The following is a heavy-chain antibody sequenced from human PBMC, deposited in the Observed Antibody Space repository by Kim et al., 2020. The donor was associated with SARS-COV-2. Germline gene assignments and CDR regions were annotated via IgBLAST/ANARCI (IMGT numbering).Heavy chain of an antibody. CDR2: INTDGYTT. CDR3: AKDYRGVATIDY. CDR1: GFTFINHW. Sequence: GGSLRLSCAASGFTFINHWMHWVRQAPGKGLVWVSRINTDGYTTNYADSVKGRFTISRDNAKNTLYLEMNSLRAEDTAVYYCAKDYRGVATIDYCGQGTLVPVS. D-gene: IGHD5-12*01. V-gene: IGHV3-74*01. J-gene: IGHJ4*02.